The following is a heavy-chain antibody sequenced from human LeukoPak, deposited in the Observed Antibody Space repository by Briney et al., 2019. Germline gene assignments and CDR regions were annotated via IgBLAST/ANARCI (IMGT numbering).Heavy chain of an antibody. V-gene: IGHV4-34*01. J-gene: IGHJ4*02. CDR1: GGSFSDHY. D-gene: IGHD5-12*01. CDR2: INHSGSA. CDR3: GPFGGYSGYDLGY. Sequence: SETLSLTCAVYGGSFSDHYWSWIRQPPGQGLEWIGEINHSGSAKYNPSLKGRVTISVDTSKNQFSLEVTSVTAADTAVYYCGPFGGYSGYDLGYWGQGTLVTVSS.